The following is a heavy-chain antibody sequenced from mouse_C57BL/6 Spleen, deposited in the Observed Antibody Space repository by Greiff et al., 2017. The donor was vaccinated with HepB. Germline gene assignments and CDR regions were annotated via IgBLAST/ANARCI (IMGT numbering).Heavy chain of an antibody. CDR2: INPSNGGT. Sequence: VQLQQPGTELVKPGASVKLSCKASGYTFTSYWMHWVKQRPGQGLEWIGNINPSNGGTNYNEKFKSKATVTVDKSSSTAYMQLSSLTYEDSAVYYCARGILRSYYYAIDYWGQGTSVTVSA. J-gene: IGHJ4*01. CDR3: ARGILRSYYYAIDY. D-gene: IGHD1-1*01. CDR1: GYTFTSYW. V-gene: IGHV1-53*01.